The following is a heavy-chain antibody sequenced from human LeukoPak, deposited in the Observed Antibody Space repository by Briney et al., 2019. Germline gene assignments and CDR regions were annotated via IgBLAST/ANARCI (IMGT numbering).Heavy chain of an antibody. V-gene: IGHV3-30*18. J-gene: IGHJ4*02. D-gene: IGHD6-19*01. CDR1: GFTFSSYG. Sequence: GGSLRLSCAASGFTFSSYGMHWVRQAPGKGLEWVAVISYDGSNKYYADSVKGRFTISRDNSKNTLYLQTNSLRAEDTAVYYCAKNKVAVAGAFDYWGQGTLVTVSS. CDR3: AKNKVAVAGAFDY. CDR2: ISYDGSNK.